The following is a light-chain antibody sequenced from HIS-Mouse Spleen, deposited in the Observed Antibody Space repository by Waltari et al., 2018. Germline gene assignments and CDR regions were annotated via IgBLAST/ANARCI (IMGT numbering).Light chain of an antibody. V-gene: IGKV3-20*01. Sequence: EIVLTQSPGTLSLSPGERATLSCRASQSVSSSYLAWYQQKPGQAPRLLIYGASSRATGIPDSFSGSGSGTDFTLTISRLEPEDFAVYYCQQYGSSPFGPGTKVDIK. CDR1: QSVSSSY. CDR2: GAS. CDR3: QQYGSSP. J-gene: IGKJ3*01.